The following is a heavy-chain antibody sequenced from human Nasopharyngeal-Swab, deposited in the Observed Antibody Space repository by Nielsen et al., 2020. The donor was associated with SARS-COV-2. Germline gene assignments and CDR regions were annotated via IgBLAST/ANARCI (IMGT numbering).Heavy chain of an antibody. CDR3: ADAGTAPLY. CDR2: IYSSGSI. Sequence: SLMISCAASGFNVSNNYMTWVRQAPGKGLEWVSIIYSSGSIYHADSVKGPFIISSDTSKNTLSLRMNSLRVEATAVYYCADAGTAPLYWGQGTLVTVSS. J-gene: IGHJ1*01. CDR1: GFNVSNNY. V-gene: IGHV3-53*01. D-gene: IGHD1-7*01.